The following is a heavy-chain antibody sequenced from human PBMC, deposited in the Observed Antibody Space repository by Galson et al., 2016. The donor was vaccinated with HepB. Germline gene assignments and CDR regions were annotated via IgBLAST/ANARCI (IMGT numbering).Heavy chain of an antibody. CDR2: ISWNSDTI. CDR3: AKSSALDY. J-gene: IGHJ4*02. CDR1: GFAFDEYA. V-gene: IGHV3-9*01. Sequence: SLRLSCAASGFAFDEYAMHWVRQAPGKGLEWASGISWNSDTIGYADSVKGRFTISRDNAKNSLYLQMNSLRAEDTALYYCAKSSALDYWGQGTLVTVSS.